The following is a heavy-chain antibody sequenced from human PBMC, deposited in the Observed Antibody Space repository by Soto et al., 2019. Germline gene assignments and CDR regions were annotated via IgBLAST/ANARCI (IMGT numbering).Heavy chain of an antibody. Sequence: LSLTCTVSGGSISSGVYYWSWIRQHPGKGLEWIGYIYYSGSTYYNPSLKSRVTISVDTSKNQFSLKLSSVTAADTAVYYCARGRTAYYGSGSYSLYYYYGMDVWGQGTTVTVSS. CDR3: ARGRTAYYGSGSYSLYYYYGMDV. CDR2: IYYSGST. D-gene: IGHD3-10*01. J-gene: IGHJ6*02. CDR1: GGSISSGVYY. V-gene: IGHV4-31*03.